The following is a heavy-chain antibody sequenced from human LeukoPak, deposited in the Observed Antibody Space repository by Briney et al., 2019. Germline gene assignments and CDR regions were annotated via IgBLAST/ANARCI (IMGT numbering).Heavy chain of an antibody. V-gene: IGHV1-18*01. J-gene: IGHJ5*02. Sequence: ASVKVSCKASGYTFTSYGISWVRQALGQGLEWMGWISAYNGNTNYAQKLQGRVTMTTDTSTSTAYMELRSLRSDDTAVYYCASIIQYYDSSGDNWFDPWGQGTLVTVSS. D-gene: IGHD3-22*01. CDR2: ISAYNGNT. CDR3: ASIIQYYDSSGDNWFDP. CDR1: GYTFTSYG.